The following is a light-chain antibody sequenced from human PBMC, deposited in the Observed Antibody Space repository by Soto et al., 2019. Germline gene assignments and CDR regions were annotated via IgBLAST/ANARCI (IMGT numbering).Light chain of an antibody. CDR3: CSYAGTYTFYV. Sequence: QSVLTQPRSVSGSPGQSVTISCTGTTSDVGGYDFVSWYQQHPGKAPKLMIYDVTKRPSGVPDRFSGSRSVNTASLTISGLQAEDDADYYCCSYAGTYTFYVFGTGTKVTVL. CDR2: DVT. J-gene: IGLJ1*01. V-gene: IGLV2-11*01. CDR1: TSDVGGYDF.